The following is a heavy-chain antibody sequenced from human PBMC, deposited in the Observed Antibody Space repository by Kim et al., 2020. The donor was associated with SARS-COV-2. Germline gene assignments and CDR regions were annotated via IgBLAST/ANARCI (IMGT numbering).Heavy chain of an antibody. D-gene: IGHD1-1*01. CDR2: INHSGST. CDR1: GGSFSGYY. CDR3: ARGAGWNQYYFDY. V-gene: IGHV4-34*01. J-gene: IGHJ4*02. Sequence: SETLSLTCAVYGGSFSGYYWSWIRQPPGKGLEWIGEINHSGSTNYNPSLKSRVTISVDTSKNQFSLKLSSVTAADTAVYYCARGAGWNQYYFDYWGQGTLVTVSS.